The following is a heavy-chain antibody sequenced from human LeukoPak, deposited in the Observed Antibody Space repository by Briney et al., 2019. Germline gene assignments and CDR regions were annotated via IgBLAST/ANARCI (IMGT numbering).Heavy chain of an antibody. D-gene: IGHD1-26*01. CDR1: GYTFTSYG. J-gene: IGHJ3*02. Sequence: ASVKVSCKASGYTFTSYGISWVRQAPGQGLEWMGWISAYNGNTNYARKFQGRVTMTRDTSTSTVYMELSSLRSEDTAVYYCASQTPGAQSAFDIWGQGTMVTVSS. CDR3: ASQTPGAQSAFDI. V-gene: IGHV1-18*01. CDR2: ISAYNGNT.